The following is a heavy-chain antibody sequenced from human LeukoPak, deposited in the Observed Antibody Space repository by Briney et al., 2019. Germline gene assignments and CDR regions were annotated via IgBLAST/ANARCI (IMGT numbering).Heavy chain of an antibody. V-gene: IGHV1-69*01. J-gene: IGHJ4*02. CDR3: ARDLSSSGWSPFDY. CDR1: GGTFSSYA. CDR2: IIPIFGTA. Sequence: ASVKLSCKASGGTFSSYAISWVRQAPGQGPEWMGGIIPIFGTANYAQKFQGRVTITADESTSTAYMELSSLRSEDTAVYYCARDLSSSGWSPFDYWGQGTLVTVSS. D-gene: IGHD6-19*01.